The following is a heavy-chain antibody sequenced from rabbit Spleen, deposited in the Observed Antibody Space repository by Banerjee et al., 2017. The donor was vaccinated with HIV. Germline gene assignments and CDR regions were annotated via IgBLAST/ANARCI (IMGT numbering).Heavy chain of an antibody. J-gene: IGHJ3*01. Sequence: QEQLVESGGGLVQPEGSLTLTCTASGFSFSSSYWICWVRQAPGKGLEWIACINAVTGKAVYASWAKGRFTFSKTSSTTVTLQMTSLTAADTATYFCARGGDWGTRLDLWGPGTLVTVS. D-gene: IGHD4-1*01. CDR3: ARGGDWGTRLDL. CDR1: GFSFSSSYW. CDR2: INAVTGKA. V-gene: IGHV1S45*01.